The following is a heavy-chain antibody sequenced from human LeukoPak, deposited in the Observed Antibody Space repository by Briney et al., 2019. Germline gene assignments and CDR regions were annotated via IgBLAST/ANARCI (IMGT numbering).Heavy chain of an antibody. J-gene: IGHJ3*02. V-gene: IGHV1-2*02. CDR2: INPNNGAT. Sequence: ASVKVSCKASGYTFNGYYMHWVRQAPGQGLEWMAWINPNNGATHYAQKFQGRVTLTRDTSISTAYMELSSLRSDDTAVYYCAKGRWGLTINNFDIWGQGTMVTVSS. CDR1: GYTFNGYY. D-gene: IGHD3-9*01. CDR3: AKGRWGLTINNFDI.